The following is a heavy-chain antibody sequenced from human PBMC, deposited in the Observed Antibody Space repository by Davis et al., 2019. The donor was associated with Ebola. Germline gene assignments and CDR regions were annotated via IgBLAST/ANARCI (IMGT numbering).Heavy chain of an antibody. CDR3: ANCSIISFGS. Sequence: GESLKISCAASGFTFSGHWMHWVRQAPGKGLVWVSQIKSDGSSATYADSVKGRFTISRDNAANSLFLQMSSLRIDDTATYYCANCSIISFGSWGQGTLVAVSS. CDR1: GFTFSGHW. J-gene: IGHJ4*02. CDR2: IKSDGSSA. D-gene: IGHD3-16*01. V-gene: IGHV3-74*01.